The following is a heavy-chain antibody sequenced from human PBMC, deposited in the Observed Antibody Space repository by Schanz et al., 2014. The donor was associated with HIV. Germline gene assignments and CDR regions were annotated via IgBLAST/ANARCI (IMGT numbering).Heavy chain of an antibody. Sequence: QVQLVQSGAAVKKPGSSVKVSCKASGGTFSIYAISWVRQAPGQGLEWMGWINPNSGATDSAQKFQGRVTMTRDTSISTAFMELSSLRSDDTAVYYCARDTNFVLDVWGQGTTVTVSS. V-gene: IGHV1-2*02. CDR3: ARDTNFVLDV. J-gene: IGHJ6*02. CDR2: INPNSGAT. D-gene: IGHD2-8*01. CDR1: GGTFSIYA.